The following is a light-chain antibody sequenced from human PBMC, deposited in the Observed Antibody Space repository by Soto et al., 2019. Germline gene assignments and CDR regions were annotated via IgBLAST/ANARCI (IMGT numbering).Light chain of an antibody. Sequence: EIVLTQSPTAPSLSPXERVTLSFRASQSVSSYLAWYQQKPGQAPRLLIYDASNRATGIPARFSGSGSGTDFTLTISSLEPEDFAVYYCQQRSNWWTFGQGTKVDIK. J-gene: IGKJ1*01. V-gene: IGKV3-11*01. CDR3: QQRSNWWT. CDR1: QSVSSY. CDR2: DAS.